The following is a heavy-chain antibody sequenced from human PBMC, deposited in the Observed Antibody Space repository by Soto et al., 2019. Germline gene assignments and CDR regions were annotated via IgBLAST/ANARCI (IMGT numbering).Heavy chain of an antibody. Sequence: GGSLRLSCAASGFTFSNYEMNWVRQAPGKGLEWVSYISSGGSSTDYADSVRGRFTVSRDSAKNSLSLQLNSLRVEDTAVYFCARALRDSGYPFDYWGQGTLVTVSS. CDR2: ISSGGSST. D-gene: IGHD3-22*01. J-gene: IGHJ4*02. CDR1: GFTFSNYE. CDR3: ARALRDSGYPFDY. V-gene: IGHV3-48*03.